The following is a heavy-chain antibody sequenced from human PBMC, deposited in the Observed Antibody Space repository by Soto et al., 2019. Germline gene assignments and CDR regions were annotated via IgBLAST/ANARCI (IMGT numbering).Heavy chain of an antibody. CDR3: GRDRGAVTGHYFDY. Sequence: QVQLEESGGGLVKPGGSLRLSCAASGFTFSAVYMSWIRQAPNKGLEYISYISSSGTSSNYADSVKGRFTISRDNANNSLYLQMNSLRAEDTAVYYCGRDRGAVTGHYFDYWGQGALVTVSS. CDR1: GFTFSAVY. J-gene: IGHJ4*02. CDR2: ISSSGTSS. V-gene: IGHV3-11*05. D-gene: IGHD6-19*01.